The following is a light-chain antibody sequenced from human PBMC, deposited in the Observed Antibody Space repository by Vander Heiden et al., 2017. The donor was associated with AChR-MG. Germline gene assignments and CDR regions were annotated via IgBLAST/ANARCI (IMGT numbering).Light chain of an antibody. CDR3: QQSYSTPPWT. V-gene: IGKV1-39*01. CDR1: QSISSY. CDR2: AAS. J-gene: IGKJ1*01. Sequence: DIKMTQSPSSLSASVGDRVTIPCRASQSISSYVNWYQQKPGKAPKLLIDAASSLQSGVPSRFSGSGSGTDFTLTISSLQPEDFATYYCQQSYSTPPWTFGQGTKVEIK.